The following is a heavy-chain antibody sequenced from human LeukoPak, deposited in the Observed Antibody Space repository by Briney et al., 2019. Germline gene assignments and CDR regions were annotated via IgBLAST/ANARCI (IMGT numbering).Heavy chain of an antibody. CDR2: IYYRGGT. V-gene: IGHV4-59*08. Sequence: SETLSLTCTASGGSISGYYWSWIRQPPGKGLEWIGYIYYRGGTNYAPSLKSRVTMSVDTAKNQFSLNLSSVTAADTAVYFCARHEDYGDWEHWGQGALVTVSS. J-gene: IGHJ4*02. D-gene: IGHD4-17*01. CDR3: ARHEDYGDWEH. CDR1: GGSISGYY.